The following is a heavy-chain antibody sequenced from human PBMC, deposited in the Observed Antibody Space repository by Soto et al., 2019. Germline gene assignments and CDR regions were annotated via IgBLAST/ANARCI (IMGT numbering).Heavy chain of an antibody. CDR3: ARLLDSGEEPHYLDS. D-gene: IGHD7-27*01. CDR1: GYTFTNNW. J-gene: IGHJ5*02. V-gene: IGHV5-51*01. Sequence: ESLKISCQASGYTFTNNWIGWVRQMPGKGLEWMGIIYPGDSETRYSPSFQGHVTISADRSINTAYLQWSSLQASDTAMYYCARLLDSGEEPHYLDSWGQGNIVTVSS. CDR2: IYPGDSET.